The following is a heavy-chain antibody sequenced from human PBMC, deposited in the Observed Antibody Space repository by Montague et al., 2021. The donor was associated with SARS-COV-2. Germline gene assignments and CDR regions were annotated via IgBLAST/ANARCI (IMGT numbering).Heavy chain of an antibody. D-gene: IGHD1-26*01. CDR1: GGSISSGDYY. CDR3: ARGMGGSYLYYFDY. V-gene: IGHV4-61*08. J-gene: IGHJ4*02. Sequence: SETLSLTCTVSGGSISSGDYYWAWIRQHLGKGLEWLGYIYYSGSTNYNPSLKSRVTILVDMSKNQFSLKLSSVTAADTAVYYCARGMGGSYLYYFDYWGQGTLVTVSS. CDR2: IYYSGST.